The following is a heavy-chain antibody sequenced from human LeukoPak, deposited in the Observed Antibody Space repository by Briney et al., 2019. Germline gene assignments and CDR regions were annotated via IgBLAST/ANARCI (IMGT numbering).Heavy chain of an antibody. D-gene: IGHD1-1*01. CDR2: VSFYTGNT. Sequence: ASVRVSCKTSGYMYNRHGISWVGQAPGQGREWMGWVSFYTGNTNYARKFHDRITMTTDTSTGTAYVELRGLRSDDTALYYCARPVDDGFGFWGQGSLVTVSP. V-gene: IGHV1-18*01. CDR3: ARPVDDGFGF. J-gene: IGHJ4*02. CDR1: GYMYNRHG.